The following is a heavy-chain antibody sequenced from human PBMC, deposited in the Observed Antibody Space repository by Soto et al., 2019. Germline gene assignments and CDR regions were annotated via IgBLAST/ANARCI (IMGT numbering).Heavy chain of an antibody. CDR1: GDTFSSYA. CDR3: AGVGPAHYYDSSGYYSPLDY. J-gene: IGHJ4*02. D-gene: IGHD3-22*01. CDR2: IILMFGTA. Sequence: QVQLVQSGAEVKKPGSSVKVSCKASGDTFSSYAINWVRQAPGQGLEWMGGIILMFGTANYALKFKGRVTITAGESTSTVYMELSSLRSEDTAVYYCAGVGPAHYYDSSGYYSPLDYWGQGTLVTVSS. V-gene: IGHV1-69*01.